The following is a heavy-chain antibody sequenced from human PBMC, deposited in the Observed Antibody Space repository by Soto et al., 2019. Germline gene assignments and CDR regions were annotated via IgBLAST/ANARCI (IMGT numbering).Heavy chain of an antibody. Sequence: QMQLVKSGAEVKKAGASVKVSCKASGYTFTSYQMHWVRQAPGQGLEWMGIIYPSGGRITYAPRFQGRVMMTRDTSTNTVYMELRSLRSEDTAVYYCARDGPPTTTGVGPSYTMDVWGQGTTVTVS. D-gene: IGHD3-3*01. J-gene: IGHJ6*02. V-gene: IGHV1-46*01. CDR3: ARDGPPTTTGVGPSYTMDV. CDR2: IYPSGGRI. CDR1: GYTFTSYQ.